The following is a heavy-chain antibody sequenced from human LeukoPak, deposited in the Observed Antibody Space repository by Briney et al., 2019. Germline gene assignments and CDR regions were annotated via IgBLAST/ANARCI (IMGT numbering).Heavy chain of an antibody. J-gene: IGHJ4*02. CDR3: ARARITMVRGVPLGY. Sequence: GGSLRLSCAASGFTFSSYGMSWVRQAPGKGLEWVSALSGSGGTTYYADSVKGRFTISRDNSKNTLYLQMNSLRAEDTAVYYCARARITMVRGVPLGYWGQGTLVTVSS. D-gene: IGHD3-10*01. CDR2: LSGSGGTT. V-gene: IGHV3-23*01. CDR1: GFTFSSYG.